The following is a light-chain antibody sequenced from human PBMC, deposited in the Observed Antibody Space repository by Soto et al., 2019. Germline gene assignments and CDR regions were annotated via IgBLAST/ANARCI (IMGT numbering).Light chain of an antibody. Sequence: EMVMTQSPATLSVSPGEKATLSCRASQSVSNNLAWYQQKPGQAPRLLIYFASTRATGIPARFSGSGSGTECSLTVSSLQSEGFAVYYCHQYNKWPLTFGGGTKVETK. V-gene: IGKV3-15*01. CDR2: FAS. J-gene: IGKJ4*01. CDR3: HQYNKWPLT. CDR1: QSVSNN.